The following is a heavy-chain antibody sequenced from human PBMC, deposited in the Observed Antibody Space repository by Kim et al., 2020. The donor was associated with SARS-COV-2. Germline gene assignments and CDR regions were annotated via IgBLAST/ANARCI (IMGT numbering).Heavy chain of an antibody. CDR1: GGTFSSYA. V-gene: IGHV1-69*13. D-gene: IGHD6-19*01. J-gene: IGHJ4*02. CDR2: IIPIFGTG. Sequence: SVKVSCKASGGTFSSYAISWVRQAPGQGLEWMGGIIPIFGTGNYAQKFQGRVTITADESTSTAYMELSSLRSEDTAVYYCARGAVAGTFIFDYWGQGTLVTVSS. CDR3: ARGAVAGTFIFDY.